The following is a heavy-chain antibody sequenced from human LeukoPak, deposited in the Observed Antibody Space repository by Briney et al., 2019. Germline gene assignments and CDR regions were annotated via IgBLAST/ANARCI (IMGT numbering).Heavy chain of an antibody. J-gene: IGHJ6*02. V-gene: IGHV1-24*01. Sequence: ASVKVSCKVSGYTLTELSMHWVRQAPGKGLEWMGGFDPEDGETIYAQKFQGRVTMTEDTSTDTAYMELSSLRSEDTAVYYCATVSCSSTSCSRLGAYYYYYGMDVWGQGTTVTVSS. CDR2: FDPEDGET. CDR1: GYTLTELS. D-gene: IGHD2-2*01. CDR3: ATVSCSSTSCSRLGAYYYYYGMDV.